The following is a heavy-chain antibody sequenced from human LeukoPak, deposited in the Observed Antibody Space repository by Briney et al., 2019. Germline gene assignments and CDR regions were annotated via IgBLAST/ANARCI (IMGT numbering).Heavy chain of an antibody. J-gene: IGHJ4*02. CDR2: ITWDGYTT. CDR3: VKERATVINPLAFDN. V-gene: IGHV3-43*01. CDR1: GFIFDDFT. Sequence: GGSLRLSCAASGFIFDDFTMHWVRQPPGGGLEWASLITWDGYTTKYADSVKGRFTISRDNSKNSLYLQMNSLRREDTAFYYCVKERATVINPLAFDNWGQGTLVPVSS. D-gene: IGHD2/OR15-2a*01.